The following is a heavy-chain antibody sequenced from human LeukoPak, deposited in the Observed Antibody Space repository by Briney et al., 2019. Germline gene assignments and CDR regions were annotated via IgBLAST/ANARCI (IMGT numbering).Heavy chain of an antibody. V-gene: IGHV1-2*02. CDR2: VNPNSGGT. D-gene: IGHD6-13*01. J-gene: IGHJ4*02. CDR1: GYTFTGYY. CDR3: ARDRIAAV. Sequence: ASVKVSCKASGYTFTGYYMYWVRQAPGQGLEWMGWVNPNSGGTNYARTFQGRVTMTRDTSISTAYMELNGLRSDDTAVYYCARDRIAAVWGQGTLVTVSS.